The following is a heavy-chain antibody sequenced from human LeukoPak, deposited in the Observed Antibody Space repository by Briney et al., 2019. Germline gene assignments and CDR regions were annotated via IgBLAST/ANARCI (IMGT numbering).Heavy chain of an antibody. CDR1: GFTFSSYE. D-gene: IGHD2-2*01. V-gene: IGHV3-48*03. J-gene: IGHJ4*02. CDR3: ARLGSWYRLPTADY. Sequence: GGSLRLSCAASGFTFSSYEMNWVRQARGKGLEGVSYISSSGSTIYYADSVKGRFTISRDNAKNSLYLQMNSLRAEDTAVYYCARLGSWYRLPTADYWGQGTLVTVSS. CDR2: ISSSGSTI.